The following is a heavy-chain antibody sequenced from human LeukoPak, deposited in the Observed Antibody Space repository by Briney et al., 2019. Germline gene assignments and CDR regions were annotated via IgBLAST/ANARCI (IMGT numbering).Heavy chain of an antibody. D-gene: IGHD6-19*01. CDR1: GGTFISYA. J-gene: IGHJ4*02. CDR3: ARDPSVAPLDY. V-gene: IGHV1-69*06. Sequence: SVKVSCKASGGTFISYAISWVRQAPGQGLEWMGGIIPIFGTANYAQKFQGRVTITADKSTSTAYMELSSLRAEDTAVYYCARDPSVAPLDYWGQGTLVTVSS. CDR2: IIPIFGTA.